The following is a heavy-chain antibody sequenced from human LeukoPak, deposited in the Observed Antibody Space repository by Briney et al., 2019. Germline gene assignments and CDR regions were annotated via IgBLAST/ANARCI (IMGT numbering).Heavy chain of an antibody. CDR1: GGSISSYY. CDR3: ARNDYYDMDV. J-gene: IGHJ6*03. Sequence: PSETLSLTCTVSGGSISSYYWSWIRQPPGKGLEWIGYIYYSGSTNYNPSLKSRVTISVDTSKNQFSLKLSSVTAADTAVYYCARNDYYDMDVWGKGTTVTVSS. CDR2: IYYSGST. V-gene: IGHV4-59*01.